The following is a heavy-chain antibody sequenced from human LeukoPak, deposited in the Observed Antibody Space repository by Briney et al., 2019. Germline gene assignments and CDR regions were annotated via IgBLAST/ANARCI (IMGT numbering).Heavy chain of an antibody. Sequence: GGSLRLSCAASGFTVSSNYISSVRQAPGKGLERDSVIYSGGSTYYADSVKGRFTISRDNSNNTVYLQMNSLRAEDTAVYYCARDLNYDSAYWGQGTRVTVSS. CDR2: IYSGGST. CDR1: GFTVSSNY. D-gene: IGHD3-22*01. CDR3: ARDLNYDSAY. V-gene: IGHV3-53*01. J-gene: IGHJ4*02.